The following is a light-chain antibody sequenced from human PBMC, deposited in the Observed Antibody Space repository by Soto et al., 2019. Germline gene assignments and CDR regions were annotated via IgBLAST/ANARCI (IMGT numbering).Light chain of an antibody. J-gene: IGKJ1*01. Sequence: DVKITQSPSTLSSPAGDRVTITCRASQSISSWLAWYQHKPGKAPKLLIYDASNLDSGVPSRFSGSGSGTEFSLTISNLQPDDCATYYCQQYENYWTFGQGTKVDI. CDR2: DAS. CDR1: QSISSW. CDR3: QQYENYWT. V-gene: IGKV1-5*01.